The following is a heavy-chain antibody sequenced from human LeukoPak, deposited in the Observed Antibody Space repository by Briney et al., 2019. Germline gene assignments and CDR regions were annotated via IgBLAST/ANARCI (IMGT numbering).Heavy chain of an antibody. D-gene: IGHD6-19*01. V-gene: IGHV3-23*01. J-gene: IGHJ5*02. Sequence: GGSLRLSCAASGFTFSSYAMNWVRQAPGKGLEWVSVISGSGGSTYYADSVKGRFTISRDNSKNTLYLQMSNLRAEDTAVYYCAKDGSSGWYGSGWFDPWGQGTLVTVSS. CDR3: AKDGSSGWYGSGWFDP. CDR1: GFTFSSYA. CDR2: ISGSGGST.